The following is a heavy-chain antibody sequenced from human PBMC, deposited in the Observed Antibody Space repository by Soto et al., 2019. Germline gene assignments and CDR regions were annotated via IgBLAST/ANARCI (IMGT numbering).Heavy chain of an antibody. CDR2: IYYSGST. CDR3: ARSSTSANYFDY. Sequence: QVQLQESGPGLVKPSQTLSLTCTVSGGSISSGGYYWSWIRQHPGKGLEWIGYIYYSGSTYYNPSLKSRFTISVATSKNQFSLKLSSVTAADTAVYYCARSSTSANYFDYWGQGTLVTVSS. V-gene: IGHV4-31*03. D-gene: IGHD2-2*01. J-gene: IGHJ4*02. CDR1: GGSISSGGYY.